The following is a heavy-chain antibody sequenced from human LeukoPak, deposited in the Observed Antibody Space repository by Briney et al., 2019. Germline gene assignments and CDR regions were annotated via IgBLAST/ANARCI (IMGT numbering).Heavy chain of an antibody. CDR1: GFNFRDHW. Sequence: GGSLRLSCAGSGFNFRDHWMSWLRQAPEKGPEWVAHIKPDGSEKYYVDSVKGRFIISRDDARNSLSLQMNSLRAEDTAVYYCAGSFGDVKNFWGQGTLVTVSS. CDR2: IKPDGSEK. V-gene: IGHV3-7*01. D-gene: IGHD3-10*01. CDR3: AGSFGDVKNF. J-gene: IGHJ4*01.